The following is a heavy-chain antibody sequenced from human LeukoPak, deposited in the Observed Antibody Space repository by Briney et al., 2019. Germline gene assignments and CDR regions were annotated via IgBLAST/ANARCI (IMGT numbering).Heavy chain of an antibody. J-gene: IGHJ4*02. D-gene: IGHD4-23*01. CDR1: GFTFDDYA. V-gene: IGHV3-9*01. CDR2: ISWNSGSI. CDR3: ARVAGGGALYYFDY. Sequence: GRSLRLSCAASGFTFDDYAMYWVRQAPGKGLEWVSGISWNSGSIGYADSVKGRFTISRDNAKNSLYLQMNSLRAEDTALYYCARVAGGGALYYFDYWGQGTLVTVSS.